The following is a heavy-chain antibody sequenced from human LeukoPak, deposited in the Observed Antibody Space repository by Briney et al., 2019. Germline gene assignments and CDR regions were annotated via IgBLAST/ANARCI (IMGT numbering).Heavy chain of an antibody. V-gene: IGHV3-23*01. CDR3: AKEISSNYFEY. CDR2: ISGRGGNT. Sequence: PGGSLRLSCAASGFTFSTYAMSWVRQAPGKGLEWVSSISGRGGNTYYADSVKGRFTISRDNSKNTLYLQMNSLSAEDTAVYYCAKEISSNYFEYWGQGTLVTVSS. J-gene: IGHJ4*02. CDR1: GFTFSTYA.